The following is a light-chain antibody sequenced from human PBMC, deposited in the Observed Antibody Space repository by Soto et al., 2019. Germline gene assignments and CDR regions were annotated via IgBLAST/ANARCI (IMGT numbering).Light chain of an antibody. CDR2: RNN. V-gene: IGLV1-47*01. CDR3: AAWDDSLSGPAV. Sequence: QAVVTQPPSASGTPGQRVTFSCSGSSSNIGSNYVYWYKQLPGTAPKLLIYRNNQRPSGVPDRFSGSKSGTSASLAISGLRSEDEADYYCAAWDDSLSGPAVFGGGTPLTVL. CDR1: SSNIGSNY. J-gene: IGLJ7*01.